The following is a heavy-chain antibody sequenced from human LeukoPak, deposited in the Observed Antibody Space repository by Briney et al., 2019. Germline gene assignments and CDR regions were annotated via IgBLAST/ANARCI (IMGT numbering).Heavy chain of an antibody. CDR3: AAGYGDYGFDYYYYGMDV. J-gene: IGHJ6*02. Sequence: ASVKVSCKASGFTFTSSAVQWVRQARGQRLEWIGWIVVGSGNTNYAQKFQERVTITRDMSTSTAYMELSSLRSEDTAVYYCAAGYGDYGFDYYYYGMDVWGQGTTVTVSS. CDR2: IVVGSGNT. CDR1: GFTFTSSA. V-gene: IGHV1-58*01. D-gene: IGHD4-17*01.